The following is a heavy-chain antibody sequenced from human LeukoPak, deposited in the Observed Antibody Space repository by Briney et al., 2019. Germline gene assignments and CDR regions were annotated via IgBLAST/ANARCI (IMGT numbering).Heavy chain of an antibody. CDR3: ARDLYGMDV. CDR2: IYTSGST. CDR1: GGSISSDSYY. J-gene: IGHJ6*02. V-gene: IGHV4-61*02. Sequence: SETLSLTCTVSGGSISSDSYYWSWIRQPAGKGLEWIGRIYTSGSTNYNPSLKSRVTISVDTSKNQFSLKLSSVTAADTAVYYCARDLYGMDVWGQGTTVTVSS.